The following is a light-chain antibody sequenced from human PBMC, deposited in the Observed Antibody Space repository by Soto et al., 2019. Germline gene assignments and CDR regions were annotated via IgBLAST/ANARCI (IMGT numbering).Light chain of an antibody. CDR3: SSFTSDRIYV. Sequence: QSVLTQPTSVSGSPGQSITISCTGNHNDIGTYDYVSWYQQHPGRAPRLLIYGVTTRPSGISDRFSASKSGLTASLTISGLQPEDEGDYYCSSFTSDRIYVFGPGTKVAVL. CDR2: GVT. CDR1: HNDIGTYDY. J-gene: IGLJ1*01. V-gene: IGLV2-14*03.